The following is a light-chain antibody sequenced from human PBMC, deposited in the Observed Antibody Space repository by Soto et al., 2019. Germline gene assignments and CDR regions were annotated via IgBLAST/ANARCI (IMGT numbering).Light chain of an antibody. CDR1: SSDVGGYNY. J-gene: IGLJ2*01. V-gene: IGLV2-14*03. Sequence: QSALTQPASVSGSPGQSITISCTGTSSDVGGYNYASWYQQHPGKAPKLMIYDVSNRPSGVSNRFSGSRSGSTASLTISGLQAEDEAHYYCSSYTGSTTLVVFGGGTKLTVL. CDR3: SSYTGSTTLVV. CDR2: DVS.